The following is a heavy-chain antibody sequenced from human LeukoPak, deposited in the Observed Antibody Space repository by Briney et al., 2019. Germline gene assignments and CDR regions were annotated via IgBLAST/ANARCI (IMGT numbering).Heavy chain of an antibody. V-gene: IGHV6-1*01. Sequence: SQTLSLTCAISGDSVSSNSAAWNWLRQSPSRGLEWLGRTYYRSRWYNDYAVSVKSRITINPDTSKNQFSLQLNSVTPEDTAVYYCARAPMVRGVIINQNYYYYRDVWGKGTTVTISS. CDR3: ARAPMVRGVIINQNYYYYRDV. D-gene: IGHD3-10*01. CDR2: TYYRSRWYN. J-gene: IGHJ6*03. CDR1: GDSVSSNSAA.